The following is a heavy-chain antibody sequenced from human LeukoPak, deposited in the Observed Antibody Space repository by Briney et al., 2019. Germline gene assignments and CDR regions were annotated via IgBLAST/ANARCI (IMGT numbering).Heavy chain of an antibody. Sequence: SVKVSCKASGGTFSSYAISWVRQAPGQGLEWMGGIIPIFGTANYAQKFQGRVTITADESTSTAYMELSSLRSEDTAVYYCARDPGYYDILTGYYKGNWFDPWGRGTLVTVSS. V-gene: IGHV1-69*01. J-gene: IGHJ5*02. D-gene: IGHD3-9*01. CDR1: GGTFSSYA. CDR3: ARDPGYYDILTGYYKGNWFDP. CDR2: IIPIFGTA.